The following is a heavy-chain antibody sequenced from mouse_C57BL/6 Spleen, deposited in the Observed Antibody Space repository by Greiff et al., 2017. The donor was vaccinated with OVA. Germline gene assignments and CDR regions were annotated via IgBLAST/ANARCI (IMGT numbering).Heavy chain of an antibody. J-gene: IGHJ2*01. CDR1: GFTFSDYG. CDR3: AKTGAYYFDY. Sequence: EVQLVESGGGLVKPGGSLKLSCAASGFTFSDYGMHWVRQAPEKGLEWVAYISSGSSTIYYADTVKGRFTISRDNAKNTLFLQMTSLRSEDTAMYYCAKTGAYYFDYWGQGTTLTVSS. CDR2: ISSGSSTI. V-gene: IGHV5-17*01. D-gene: IGHD4-1*01.